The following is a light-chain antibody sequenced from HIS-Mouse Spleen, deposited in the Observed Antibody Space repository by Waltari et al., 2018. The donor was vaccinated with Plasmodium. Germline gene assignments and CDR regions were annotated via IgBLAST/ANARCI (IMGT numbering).Light chain of an antibody. CDR3: QTWGTGMV. J-gene: IGLJ3*02. CDR2: LNSDVSH. CDR1: SGHRTYA. Sequence: QLVLTQSPSASASLGASVKLTCTLSSGHRTYAIAWQQQQPEKGPRYLMTLNSDVSHSKGDGIPDRFSGSSSGAERYLTISSLQSEDEADYYCQTWGTGMVFGGGTKLTVL. V-gene: IGLV4-69*01.